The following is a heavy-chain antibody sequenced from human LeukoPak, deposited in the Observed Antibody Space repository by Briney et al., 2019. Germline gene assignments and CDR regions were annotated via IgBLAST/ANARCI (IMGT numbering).Heavy chain of an antibody. CDR2: IYHSGST. CDR1: GGSISSGGYS. CDR3: ARRWVYDKRAFDA. J-gene: IGHJ3*01. V-gene: IGHV4-30-2*01. D-gene: IGHD3-16*01. Sequence: KPSETLSLTCAVSGGSISSGGYSWSWIRQPPGKGLEWIGYIYHSGSTYYNPSLKSRVTISVDRSKNQFSLKLSSVTAADTAVYYCARRWVYDKRAFDAWGQGTMVTVSS.